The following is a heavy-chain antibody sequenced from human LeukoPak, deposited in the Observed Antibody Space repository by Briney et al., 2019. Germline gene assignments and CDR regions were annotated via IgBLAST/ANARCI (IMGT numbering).Heavy chain of an antibody. D-gene: IGHD2-2*01. CDR1: GFTFSSYW. J-gene: IGHJ4*02. CDR3: AGIRGYCSSTSCFRFDY. Sequence: PGGSLRLSCAASGFTFSSYWMSWVRQAPGKGLEWVSYISSSGSTIYYADSVKGRFTISRDNAKNSLYLQMNSLRAEDTAVYYCAGIRGYCSSTSCFRFDYWGQGTLVTVSS. V-gene: IGHV3-48*04. CDR2: ISSSGSTI.